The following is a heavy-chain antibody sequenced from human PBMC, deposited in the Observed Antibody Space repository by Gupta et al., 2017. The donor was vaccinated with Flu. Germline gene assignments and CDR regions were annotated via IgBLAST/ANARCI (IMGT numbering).Heavy chain of an antibody. CDR2: VHSSGNT. V-gene: IGHV4-31*03. Sequence: QLRESGPRLLKPSQTLSLTCSVSGGSVNVFSYFWSWIRQHPEKGLEWIGYVHSSGNTYYNPSLRSRLMMSIDTSKNEFSLEVTAVTAADTAMYYCARRGTYYFDGWGQGALVTVSS. CDR1: GGSVNVFSYF. CDR3: ARRGTYYFDG. D-gene: IGHD1-7*01. J-gene: IGHJ4*02.